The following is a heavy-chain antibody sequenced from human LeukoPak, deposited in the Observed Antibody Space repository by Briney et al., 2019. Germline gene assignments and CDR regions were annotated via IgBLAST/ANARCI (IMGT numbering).Heavy chain of an antibody. CDR1: GCTFTRYY. CDR2: INPSGGNT. V-gene: IGHV1-46*01. D-gene: IGHD3-22*01. J-gene: IGHJ3*02. Sequence: ASVKVSCKASGCTFTRYYMHWVRQAPGQGLEWMGIINPSGGNTNYARKFQGRVTMTRDMSTSTVYMELSSLRSEDTAVYYCARERSSGYNDAFDIWGQGTMVTVSS. CDR3: ARERSSGYNDAFDI.